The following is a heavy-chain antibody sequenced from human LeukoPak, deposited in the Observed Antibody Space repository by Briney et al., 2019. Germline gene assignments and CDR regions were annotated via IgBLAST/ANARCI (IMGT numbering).Heavy chain of an antibody. CDR1: GGSISSGGYY. J-gene: IGHJ4*02. Sequence: SETLSLTCTVSGGSISSGGYYWSWIRQHPGKGLEWIGYIYYSGSTYYNPSLKSRVTISVDTSKNQFSLKLSSVTAADTAVYYCARAPPGRYDSSGYSLAFDYWGQGTLVTVSS. CDR3: ARAPPGRYDSSGYSLAFDY. V-gene: IGHV4-31*03. CDR2: IYYSGST. D-gene: IGHD3-22*01.